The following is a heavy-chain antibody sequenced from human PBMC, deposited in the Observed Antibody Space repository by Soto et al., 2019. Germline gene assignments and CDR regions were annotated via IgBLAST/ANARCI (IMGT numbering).Heavy chain of an antibody. CDR2: INHSGST. CDR3: ARGIKSSP. Sequence: SETLSLTCAVYGGSFSGYYWSWIRQPPGKGLEWIGEINHSGSTNYNPSLKSRVTISVGTSKNQFSLKLSSVTAADTAVYYCARGIKSSPWGQGTLVTVSS. V-gene: IGHV4-34*01. D-gene: IGHD3-10*01. CDR1: GGSFSGYY. J-gene: IGHJ5*02.